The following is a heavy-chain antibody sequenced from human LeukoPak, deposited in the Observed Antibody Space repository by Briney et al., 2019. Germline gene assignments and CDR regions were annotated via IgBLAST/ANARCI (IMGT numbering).Heavy chain of an antibody. V-gene: IGHV3-30*02. CDR3: AKDLGYCSSTSCYGYFDY. CDR1: GFTFSSYG. Sequence: PGGPLRLSCAASGFTFSSYGMHWVRQAPGKGLEWVAFIRYDGSNKYYADSVKGRFTISRDNSKNTLYLQMNSLRAEDTAVYYCAKDLGYCSSTSCYGYFDYWGQGTLVTVSS. CDR2: IRYDGSNK. D-gene: IGHD2-2*01. J-gene: IGHJ4*02.